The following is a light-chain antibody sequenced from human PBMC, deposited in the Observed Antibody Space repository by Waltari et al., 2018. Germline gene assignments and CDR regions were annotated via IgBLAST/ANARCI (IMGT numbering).Light chain of an antibody. CDR1: SSNIGEGYY. CDR3: QSYDSSLRGV. V-gene: IGLV1-40*01. CDR2: GNS. Sequence: QSVLTQPPSVSGAPGQRVTISCTGSSSNIGEGYYVNWYQQLPGTAPKLLIYGNSNRPSGVPDRFSGSKSGTSASLAITGLQAEDEANYYCQSYDSSLRGVFGGGTKLTVL. J-gene: IGLJ2*01.